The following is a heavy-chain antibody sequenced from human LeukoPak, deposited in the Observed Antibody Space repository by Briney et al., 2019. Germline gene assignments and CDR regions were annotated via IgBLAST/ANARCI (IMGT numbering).Heavy chain of an antibody. D-gene: IGHD5-24*01. CDR3: ARSRDGSDL. CDR1: RGTFSSYA. CDR2: IIPILGIA. Sequence: SVKVSCEASRGTFSSYAISWVRQPSAKGLEWMGRIIPILGIANYAQKFQGRVTITGDKSTSTAYMELSSLRSEDTAVYYCARSRDGSDLWGRGTLVTVSS. V-gene: IGHV1-69*04. J-gene: IGHJ2*01.